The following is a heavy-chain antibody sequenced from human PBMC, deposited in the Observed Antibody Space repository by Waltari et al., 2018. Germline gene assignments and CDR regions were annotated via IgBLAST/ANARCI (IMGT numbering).Heavy chain of an antibody. D-gene: IGHD5-12*01. CDR3: ARSSRDGYTQRSLFDY. CDR1: GYTFTGYY. CDR2: IIPIFGTA. V-gene: IGHV1-69*01. J-gene: IGHJ4*02. Sequence: QVQLVQSGAEVKKPGASVKVSCKASGYTFTGYYMHWVRQAPGQGLEWMGGIIPIFGTANYAQKFQGRVTITTDESTSTAYMELSSLRSEDTAVYYCARSSRDGYTQRSLFDYWGQGTLVTVSS.